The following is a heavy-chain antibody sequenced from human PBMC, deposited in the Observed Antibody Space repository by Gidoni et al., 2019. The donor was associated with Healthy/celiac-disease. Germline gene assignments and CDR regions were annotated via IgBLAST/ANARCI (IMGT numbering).Heavy chain of an antibody. J-gene: IGHJ4*02. D-gene: IGHD6-13*01. Sequence: QVQLVQSGAEVKKPGASVKDSGKASGYTLTSYAMHWVRQAPGQRLEWMGWIHAGNGNTKYSQKFQGRLTITRDTSASTAYMELSSLRSEDTAVYYCARSEAVAAAGPFDYWGQGTLVTVSS. CDR1: GYTLTSYA. CDR3: ARSEAVAAAGPFDY. V-gene: IGHV1-3*01. CDR2: IHAGNGNT.